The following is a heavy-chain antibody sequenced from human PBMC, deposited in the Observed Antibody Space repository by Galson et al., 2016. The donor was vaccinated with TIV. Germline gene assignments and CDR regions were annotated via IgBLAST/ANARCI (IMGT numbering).Heavy chain of an antibody. CDR1: GDSFSTHT. Sequence: SVKVSCKASGDSFSTHTFNWVRQAPGQGLEWMGGIVPLFRTTNYAQKFQGRVTITADESTNTAYMELNSLRSGDTAVYYCASDRNTAFDTYHYYYGMDVWGQGTTVTVSS. CDR2: IVPLFRTT. J-gene: IGHJ6*02. CDR3: ASDRNTAFDTYHYYYGMDV. V-gene: IGHV1-69*13. D-gene: IGHD5-18*01.